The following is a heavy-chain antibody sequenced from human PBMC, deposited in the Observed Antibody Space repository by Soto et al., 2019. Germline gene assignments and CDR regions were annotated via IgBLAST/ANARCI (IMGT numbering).Heavy chain of an antibody. CDR2: INPSGGST. CDR3: ATEGNCSSTSCRNWFDP. D-gene: IGHD2-2*01. V-gene: IGHV1-46*01. Sequence: ASVKVSCKASGYTFTSHYMHWVRQAPGQGLEWMGIINPSGGSTSYAQNFQGRVTMTRDTSTSTVYLELSSLRSEDTAVYYCATEGNCSSTSCRNWFDPWGQGTLVTVSS. CDR1: GYTFTSHY. J-gene: IGHJ5*02.